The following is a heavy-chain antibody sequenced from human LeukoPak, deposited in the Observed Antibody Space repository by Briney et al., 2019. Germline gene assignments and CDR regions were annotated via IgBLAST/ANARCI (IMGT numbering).Heavy chain of an antibody. J-gene: IGHJ4*02. CDR2: ISSSGYTM. CDR3: ARTMDTAMLTGVGY. V-gene: IGHV3-11*01. CDR1: GFIFSDYY. D-gene: IGHD5-18*01. Sequence: GGSLRLSCAASGFIFSDYYMSWIRQAPGKGLEWISYISSSGYTMYYADSVKGRFTTSRDNANNSVYLQMNSLRAEDTAVYFCARTMDTAMLTGVGYWGQGTLVTVSS.